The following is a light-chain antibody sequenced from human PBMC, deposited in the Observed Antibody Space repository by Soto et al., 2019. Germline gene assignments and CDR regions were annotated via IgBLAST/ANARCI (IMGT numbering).Light chain of an antibody. Sequence: DIVMTQSPLSLPVTPGEAASISCRSSQSLLHSNGYNYVDWYLQKAGQSPHLLIYLGSNRVSGVPDRFSGSGSVTYFTLKISRVEAEDVGVYYCMQSLETPWTFGQGTKVEIK. CDR1: QSLLHSNGYNY. CDR3: MQSLETPWT. V-gene: IGKV2-28*01. CDR2: LGS. J-gene: IGKJ1*01.